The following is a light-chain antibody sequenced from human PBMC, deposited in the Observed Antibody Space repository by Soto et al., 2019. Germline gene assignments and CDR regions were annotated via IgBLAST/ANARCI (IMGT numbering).Light chain of an antibody. CDR2: AAS. V-gene: IGKV1-39*01. J-gene: IGKJ4*01. CDR3: QQRYSTPRT. Sequence: DIQMTQSPSSLSASVGDRVTITCRARQSISRYLNWYQQQPGKAPNLLIYAASTLQSGVPSRFSGSGSGTDFTLTISSLKTEDFATDSCQQRYSTPRTFGGGTQVEIK. CDR1: QSISRY.